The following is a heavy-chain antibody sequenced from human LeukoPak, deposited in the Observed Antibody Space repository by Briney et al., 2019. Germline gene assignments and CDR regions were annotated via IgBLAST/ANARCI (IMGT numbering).Heavy chain of an antibody. D-gene: IGHD3-16*01. CDR3: ARVLGEDYYYGMDV. CDR1: GFTVSSTY. V-gene: IGHV3-66*01. Sequence: GGSLRLSCAASGFTVSSTYMSWVRQAPGKGLEWVSVIYSGGSTYYADSVKGRFTISRDNSKNTLYLQMNSLRAEDTAVYYCARVLGEDYYYGMDVWGQGTTVTVSS. J-gene: IGHJ6*02. CDR2: IYSGGST.